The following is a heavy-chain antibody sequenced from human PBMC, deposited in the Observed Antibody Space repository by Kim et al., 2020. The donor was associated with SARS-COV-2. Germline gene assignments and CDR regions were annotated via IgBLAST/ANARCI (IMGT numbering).Heavy chain of an antibody. CDR3: TKGLHSSGYYPEK. CDR1: GFTFSSYA. V-gene: IGHV3-23*01. J-gene: IGHJ4*02. D-gene: IGHD3-22*01. CDR2: ISGSGGST. Sequence: LSLTCAASGFTFSSYAMSWVRQAPGKGLEWVSGISGSGGSTRYADSVKGRFTISRDNSKNTLYMQMSSLRAEDTAVYYCTKGLHSSGYYPEKWGQGTLVTVSS.